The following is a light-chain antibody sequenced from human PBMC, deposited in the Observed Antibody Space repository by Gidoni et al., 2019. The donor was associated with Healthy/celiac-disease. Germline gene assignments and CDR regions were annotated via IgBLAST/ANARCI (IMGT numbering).Light chain of an antibody. CDR3: QAWDSSTGV. Sequence: SYELTQPPSLSVSPGQTASIPCSGDKLGDKYACWYQQKPGQSPVLVIYQDSKRPSGIPERFSGSNSGNTATLTISGTQAMDEADYYCQAWDSSTGVFGTGTKVTVL. CDR2: QDS. CDR1: KLGDKY. J-gene: IGLJ1*01. V-gene: IGLV3-1*01.